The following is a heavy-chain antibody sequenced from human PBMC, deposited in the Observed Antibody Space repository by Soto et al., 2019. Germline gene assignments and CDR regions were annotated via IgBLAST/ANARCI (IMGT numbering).Heavy chain of an antibody. Sequence: SETLSLTCSISGGSIFNYFWTWIRQSPGKGLEWIGDISHTGQTNYNPSLKSRVTLSVDISENQFSLKLTSVTPADSALYFCARESSHIYDRHFRLEHWGQGTLVTVSS. V-gene: IGHV4-59*01. J-gene: IGHJ5*02. CDR1: GGSIFNYF. D-gene: IGHD3-16*01. CDR3: ARESSHIYDRHFRLEH. CDR2: ISHTGQT.